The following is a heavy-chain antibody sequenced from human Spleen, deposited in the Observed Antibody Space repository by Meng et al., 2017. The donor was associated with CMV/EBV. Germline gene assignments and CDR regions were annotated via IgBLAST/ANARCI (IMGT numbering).Heavy chain of an antibody. V-gene: IGHV3-30*02. CDR2: IRYDGSDK. J-gene: IGHJ4*02. D-gene: IGHD2-21*01. Sequence: GGSLRLSCAASGFTFNTYGMHWVRQAPGKGLQWVAFIRYDGSDKYYAGSLKGRFTISRDNSKNTLYPQMDSLRTEDTAVYYCAKGGVIAIPPADYWGQGTLVTVSS. CDR1: GFTFNTYG. CDR3: AKGGVIAIPPADY.